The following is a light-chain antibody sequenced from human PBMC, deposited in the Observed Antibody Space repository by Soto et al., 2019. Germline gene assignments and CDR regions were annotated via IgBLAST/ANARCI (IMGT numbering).Light chain of an antibody. CDR3: QQYNNWPRT. J-gene: IGKJ1*01. CDR1: QSVSSN. V-gene: IGKV3-15*01. CDR2: GAS. Sequence: EIVMTQSPATLSVSPGERATLSCRASQSVSSNLAWYQQKPGQAPRLLIYGASTRATGIPARFSGSDPGTEFTLTISSLQSEDFAVYYCQQYNNWPRTFGQGTKVEIK.